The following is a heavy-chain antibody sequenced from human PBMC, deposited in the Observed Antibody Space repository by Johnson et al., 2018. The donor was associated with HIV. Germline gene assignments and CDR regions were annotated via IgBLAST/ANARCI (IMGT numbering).Heavy chain of an antibody. D-gene: IGHD3-3*01. Sequence: QVQLVESGGGVVQPGTSLRLSCAASGFRFSTYALHWVRQTPGKGLEWVSVISDDGNNIYYADSVRGRFTISSDNSKNTLYLQMGSLRVEDTARYYCAGGPIWEWLSGDGFDMWGQGTMVTVSS. CDR2: ISDDGNNI. J-gene: IGHJ3*02. V-gene: IGHV3-30*15. CDR3: AGGPIWEWLSGDGFDM. CDR1: GFRFSTYA.